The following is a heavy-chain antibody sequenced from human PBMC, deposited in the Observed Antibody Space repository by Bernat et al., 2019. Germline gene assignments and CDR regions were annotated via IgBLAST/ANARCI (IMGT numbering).Heavy chain of an antibody. CDR2: IYYSGST. CDR3: ARDRGYSSSWNDY. CDR1: GGSISSSSYY. J-gene: IGHJ4*02. D-gene: IGHD6-13*01. Sequence: QLQLQESGPGLVKPSETLSLTCTVSGGSISSSSYYWGWIRQPPEKGLEWIGSIYYSGSTYYNPSLKSRVTISVDTSKNQFSLKLSSVTAADTAVYYCARDRGYSSSWNDYWGQGTLVTVSS. V-gene: IGHV4-39*02.